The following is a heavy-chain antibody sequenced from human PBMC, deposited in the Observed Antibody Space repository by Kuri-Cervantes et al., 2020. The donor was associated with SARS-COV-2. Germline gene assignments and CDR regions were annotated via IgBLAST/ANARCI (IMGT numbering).Heavy chain of an antibody. CDR1: GGSISSHY. CDR2: IYYSGST. J-gene: IGHJ3*02. V-gene: IGHV4-59*08. D-gene: IGHD1-26*01. CDR3: ARPQISEGKWELLFGVDSLDAFDI. Sequence: ESLKISCTVSGGSISSHYWSWIRQPPGKGLEWIGYIYYSGSTNYNPSLKSRVTISVDTSKNQFSLKLSSVTAADTAVYYCARPQISEGKWELLFGVDSLDAFDIWGQGTMVTVSS.